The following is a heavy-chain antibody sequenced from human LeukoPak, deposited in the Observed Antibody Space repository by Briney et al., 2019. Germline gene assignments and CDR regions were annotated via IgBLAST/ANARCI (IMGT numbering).Heavy chain of an antibody. V-gene: IGHV4-39*01. CDR2: IYYSGST. J-gene: IGHJ4*02. CDR1: GGSISSSSYY. D-gene: IGHD3-22*01. CDR3: ASSYYYDSSGSIGYFDY. Sequence: SETLSLTCTVSGGSISSSSYYWGWIRQPPGKGLEWLGSIYYSGSTYYNPSLKSRVTISVDTSKNQFSLKLSSVTAADTAVYYCASSYYYDSSGSIGYFDYWGQGTLVTVSS.